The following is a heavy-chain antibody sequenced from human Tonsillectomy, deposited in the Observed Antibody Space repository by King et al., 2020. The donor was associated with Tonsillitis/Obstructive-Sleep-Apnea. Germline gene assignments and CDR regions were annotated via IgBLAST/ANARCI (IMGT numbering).Heavy chain of an antibody. Sequence: VQLVESGAEEKKPGESLRISCKGSGYSFTSYWISWVRQMPGKGLEWMGRIDPSDSYTNYSPSFQGHVTISADKSITTAYLQWSSLKASDTAMYYCARHYHWLPDYWGQGTLVTVSS. CDR2: IDPSDSYT. CDR3: ARHYHWLPDY. V-gene: IGHV5-10-1*01. D-gene: IGHD5-12*01. J-gene: IGHJ4*02. CDR1: GYSFTSYW.